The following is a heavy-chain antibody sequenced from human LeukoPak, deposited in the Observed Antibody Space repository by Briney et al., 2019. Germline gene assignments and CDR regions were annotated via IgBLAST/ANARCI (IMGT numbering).Heavy chain of an antibody. CDR1: GFTFSSYG. D-gene: IGHD2/OR15-2a*01. CDR2: IRYDGSNK. CDR3: ARAKNLVEYPFDY. V-gene: IGHV3-30*02. J-gene: IGHJ4*02. Sequence: GGSLRLSCAASGFTFSSYGMHWVRQAPGKGLEWVAFIRYDGSNKYYADSVKGRFTISRDNSKNTLYLQMNSLRAEDTAVYYCARAKNLVEYPFDYWGQGTLVTVSS.